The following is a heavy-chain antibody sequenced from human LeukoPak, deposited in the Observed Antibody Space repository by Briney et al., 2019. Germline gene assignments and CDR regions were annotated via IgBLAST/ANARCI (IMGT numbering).Heavy chain of an antibody. V-gene: IGHV4-59*01. J-gene: IGHJ2*01. D-gene: IGHD2-21*02. CDR2: INYSRST. CDR3: ARSYCGGNCYSGSYWYFDL. CDR1: GDSISSYY. Sequence: PSEILSLTCTVSGDSISSYYWSWIRQPPGKGLEWIGDINYSRSTNYNPSLKSRVTISVDTSKNQFSLKLSSATAADTAVFYCARSYCGGNCYSGSYWYFDLWGRGTLVTVSS.